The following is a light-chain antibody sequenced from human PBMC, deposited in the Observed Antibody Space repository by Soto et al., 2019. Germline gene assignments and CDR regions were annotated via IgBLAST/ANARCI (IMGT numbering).Light chain of an antibody. CDR2: GAS. Sequence: EVVLTQSPDTVSLSPGERATLSCRASQSVASRNLAWYQQKSGQAPRLLIYGASSRAIHTPDRFSGSGSGTDFTLTISGLEPEDFGVYYCQHFGNSLWTVGQGTKVDI. CDR1: QSVASRN. CDR3: QHFGNSLWT. V-gene: IGKV3-20*01. J-gene: IGKJ1*01.